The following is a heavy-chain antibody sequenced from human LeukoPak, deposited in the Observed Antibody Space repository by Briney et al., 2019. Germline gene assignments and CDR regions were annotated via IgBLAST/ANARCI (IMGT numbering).Heavy chain of an antibody. V-gene: IGHV1-2*02. CDR3: ARGGYCSTTSCTIEAFDI. J-gene: IGHJ3*02. Sequence: ASVKVSCKASGLSLTHDGISWVRQAPGQGLEWMGWINPNSGGTNYAQKLQGRVTMTRDTSISTAYMELSRLRSDDTAVYFCARGGYCSTTSCTIEAFDIWGQGTTVTVSS. CDR1: GLSLTHDG. D-gene: IGHD2-2*03. CDR2: INPNSGGT.